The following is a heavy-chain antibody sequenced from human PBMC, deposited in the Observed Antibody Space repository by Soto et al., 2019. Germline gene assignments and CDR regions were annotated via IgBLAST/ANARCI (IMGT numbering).Heavy chain of an antibody. CDR1: GYSFTDYH. Sequence: ASVKVSCKASGYSFTDYHIHWVRQVPGQGLEWLGRINPKSGGTSTAQKFQGWVTMTTDTSISTASMELTRLTSDDTAIYYCARGDFTDLFYGVGSFFYHHRMDLWGQGTTVTVSS. J-gene: IGHJ6*02. CDR3: ARGDFTDLFYGVGSFFYHHRMDL. CDR2: INPKSGGT. D-gene: IGHD3-3*01. V-gene: IGHV1-2*04.